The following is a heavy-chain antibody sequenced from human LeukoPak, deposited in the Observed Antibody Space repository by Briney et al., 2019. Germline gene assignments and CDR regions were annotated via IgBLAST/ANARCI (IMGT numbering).Heavy chain of an antibody. J-gene: IGHJ4*02. CDR1: GASLSHYR. CDR2: VFDNEDA. D-gene: IGHD4-17*01. CDR3: AKGETVTTSPFDY. V-gene: IGHV4-59*01. Sequence: SEALSLTCAVSGASLSHYRWNWFRQPPGKGLEWIASVFDNEDANYNPSLESRVTISLDTSKRHVSLRLTSVTAADTAVYFCAKGETVTTSPFDYWGQGILVTVSS.